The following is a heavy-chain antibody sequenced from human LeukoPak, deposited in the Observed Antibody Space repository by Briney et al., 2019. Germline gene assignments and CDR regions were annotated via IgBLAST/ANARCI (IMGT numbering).Heavy chain of an antibody. J-gene: IGHJ4*02. V-gene: IGHV3-30*18. D-gene: IGHD3-16*01. Sequence: GGSLRLSCAASGFTFSSYGMHWVRQAPGKGLEWVAVISYDGSNKYYADSVKGRFTISRDNSKNTLYLQINSLRAEDTAVYFCAKDRLGGPYFFHCWGQGTLVTVSS. CDR1: GFTFSSYG. CDR3: AKDRLGGPYFFHC. CDR2: ISYDGSNK.